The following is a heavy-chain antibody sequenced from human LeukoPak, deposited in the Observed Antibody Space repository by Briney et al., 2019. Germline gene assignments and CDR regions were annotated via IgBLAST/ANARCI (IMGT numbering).Heavy chain of an antibody. CDR2: ISGGGGST. CDR3: AKDGINDYGDYAPSTGFDP. D-gene: IGHD4-17*01. CDR1: GFTFSNYA. J-gene: IGHJ5*02. V-gene: IGHV3-23*01. Sequence: GGSLRLSCAASGFTFSNYALSWVRQAPGKGLEWVSGISGGGGSTYYADSVKGRFTISRDKSKNTLYLQMNSLRAEDTAVYYCAKDGINDYGDYAPSTGFDPWGQGTLVTVSS.